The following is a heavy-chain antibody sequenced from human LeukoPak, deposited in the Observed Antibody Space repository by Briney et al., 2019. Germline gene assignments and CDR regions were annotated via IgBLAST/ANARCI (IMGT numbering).Heavy chain of an antibody. D-gene: IGHD6-19*01. CDR2: ISGRGSSM. J-gene: IGHJ4*02. Sequence: GGSLRLSCAASGFTFSSNSMNWVREAPGKGLEWVSFISGRGSSMYYADSVQGRFTISRDNAKNSLYLQMNSLRAEDTPVYYCASRIAVAGLDFWGQGTLVTVSS. CDR3: ASRIAVAGLDF. V-gene: IGHV3-48*04. CDR1: GFTFSSNS.